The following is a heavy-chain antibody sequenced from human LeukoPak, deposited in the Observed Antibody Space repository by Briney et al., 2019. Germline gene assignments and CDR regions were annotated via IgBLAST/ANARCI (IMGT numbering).Heavy chain of an antibody. CDR1: GFTFSDYA. CDR3: TREKRYFDWFRADY. J-gene: IGHJ4*02. Sequence: GGSLRLSCTASGFTFSDYAMSWFRQAPGKGLEWVGFIRNKAYGGTAEYAASVKGRFTISRDDSKTTAYLQMNSLKTEDTAVYYCTREKRYFDWFRADYWGQGTLVTVSS. CDR2: IRNKAYGGTA. D-gene: IGHD3-9*01. V-gene: IGHV3-49*03.